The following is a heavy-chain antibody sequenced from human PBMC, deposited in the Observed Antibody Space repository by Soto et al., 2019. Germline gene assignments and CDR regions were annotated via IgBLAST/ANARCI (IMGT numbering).Heavy chain of an antibody. Sequence: EVQLVESGGGLVQPGGSLRLSCTASGFTFSDHYMDWVRQAPGKGLEWVGRTRNKANSYTTEYAASVKGRFTISRDDSKNSLYLQMDSLQTEDTAVYFCARPSYGSGTYYFDYCGQGTLVTVSS. CDR1: GFTFSDHY. V-gene: IGHV3-72*01. D-gene: IGHD3-10*01. CDR2: TRNKANSYTT. CDR3: ARPSYGSGTYYFDY. J-gene: IGHJ4*02.